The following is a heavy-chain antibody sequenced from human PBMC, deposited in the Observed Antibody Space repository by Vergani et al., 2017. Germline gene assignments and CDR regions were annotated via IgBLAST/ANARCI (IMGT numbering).Heavy chain of an antibody. CDR2: ISTSNGKT. D-gene: IGHD6-25*01. CDR1: GYPFTSYG. V-gene: IGHV1-18*04. Sequence: QVQLVQSGAEVRKPGASVKVSCKASGYPFTSYGIHWVRQAPGQGLEGMGWISTSNGKTEYAQKLQGRVTMTTDTSARTVYMELRSLTSEDSAIYFCARSGRPLDYWGQGTVVTVSS. J-gene: IGHJ4*02. CDR3: ARSGRPLDY.